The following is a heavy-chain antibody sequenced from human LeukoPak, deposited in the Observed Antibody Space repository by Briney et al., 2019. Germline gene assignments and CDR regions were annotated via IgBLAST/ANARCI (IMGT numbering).Heavy chain of an antibody. CDR3: ARDYVTTWAFDI. Sequence: PGRSLRLSCAASGFTFSSYAMHWVRQASGKGLEWVAVISYDGSNKYYADSVKGRFTISRDNSKNTLYLQMNSLRAEDTAVYYCARDYVTTWAFDIWGQGTMVTVSS. V-gene: IGHV3-30-3*01. CDR1: GFTFSSYA. D-gene: IGHD4-11*01. J-gene: IGHJ3*02. CDR2: ISYDGSNK.